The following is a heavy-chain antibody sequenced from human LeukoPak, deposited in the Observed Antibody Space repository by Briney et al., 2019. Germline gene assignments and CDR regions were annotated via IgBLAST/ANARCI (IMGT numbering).Heavy chain of an antibody. V-gene: IGHV3-23*01. D-gene: IGHD2-15*01. CDR1: GFTFSSYA. CDR3: AKDPRYCSGGSCSELYYFDY. CDR2: ISGSGGST. Sequence: GGSLRLSCAASGFTFSSYAMSWVRQAPGKGLEWVSAISGSGGSTYYADSVKGRFTTSRDNSKNTLYLQMNSLRAEDTAVYYCAKDPRYCSGGSCSELYYFDYWGQGTLVTVSS. J-gene: IGHJ4*02.